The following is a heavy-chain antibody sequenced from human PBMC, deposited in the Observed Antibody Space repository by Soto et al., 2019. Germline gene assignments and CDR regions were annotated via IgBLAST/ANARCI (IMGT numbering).Heavy chain of an antibody. Sequence: SSETLSLTCTVSGGSISSGDYYWSWIRQPPGKGLEWIGYIYYSGSTYYNPSLKSRVTISVDTSKNQFSLKLSSVTAADTAVYYCARAPGYCISTSCLYNWFDPWGQGTLVTVSS. V-gene: IGHV4-30-4*01. CDR3: ARAPGYCISTSCLYNWFDP. J-gene: IGHJ5*02. CDR2: IYYSGST. D-gene: IGHD2-2*01. CDR1: GGSISSGDYY.